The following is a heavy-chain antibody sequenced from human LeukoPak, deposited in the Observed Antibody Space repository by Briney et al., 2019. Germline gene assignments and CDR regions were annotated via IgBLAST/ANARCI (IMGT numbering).Heavy chain of an antibody. CDR2: IKQDGSEK. Sequence: PGGSLRLSCAASGFTFSSFWMSWVRQAPGKGLEWVANIKQDGSEKDYVDSVKGRFTISRDNAKNSLYLQMNSLRVEDTAMYYCVRAPYYDILTGYQPHPVWFDPWGQGTLVTVSS. J-gene: IGHJ5*02. CDR3: VRAPYYDILTGYQPHPVWFDP. D-gene: IGHD3-9*01. CDR1: GFTFSSFW. V-gene: IGHV3-7*01.